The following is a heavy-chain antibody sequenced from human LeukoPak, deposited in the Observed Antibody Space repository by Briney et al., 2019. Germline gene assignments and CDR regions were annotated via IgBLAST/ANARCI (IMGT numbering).Heavy chain of an antibody. CDR2: IYSGGST. J-gene: IGHJ4*02. CDR3: ARVAYGNYFDY. D-gene: IGHD2-15*01. V-gene: IGHV3-53*01. CDR1: GFTVSSNY. Sequence: GGSLRLSCAASGFTVSSNYMSWVRQAPGKGLEWVSVIYSGGSTYYADSVKGRFTISRDNSKNTLYLQMNSLRAEDTAVYYCARVAYGNYFDYWGQGTLVTVSS.